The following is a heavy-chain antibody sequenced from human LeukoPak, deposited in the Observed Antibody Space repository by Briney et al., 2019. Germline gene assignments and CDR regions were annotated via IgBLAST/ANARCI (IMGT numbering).Heavy chain of an antibody. J-gene: IGHJ3*02. D-gene: IGHD2-15*01. CDR1: GFNFINYA. CDR3: AREADCTDGSCYRGAFDI. V-gene: IGHV3-33*01. Sequence: GGSLRLSCAASGFNFINYAMHWVRQAPGKGLEWEAVIWYDGGNRYYADSVKGRFTISRDTSEDTLFLQMNSLRAEDTAVYYCAREADCTDGSCYRGAFDIWGQGTMITVSS. CDR2: IWYDGGNR.